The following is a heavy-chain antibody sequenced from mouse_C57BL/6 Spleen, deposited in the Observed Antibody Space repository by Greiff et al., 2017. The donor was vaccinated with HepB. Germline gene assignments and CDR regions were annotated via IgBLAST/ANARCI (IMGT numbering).Heavy chain of an antibody. J-gene: IGHJ4*01. CDR1: GYTFTDYE. CDR2: IDPETGGT. CDR3: TRGRSSFSMDY. D-gene: IGHD1-1*01. V-gene: IGHV1-15*01. Sequence: QVQLQQSGAELVRPGASVTLSCKASGYTFTDYEMHWVKQTPVHGLEWIGAIDPETGGTAYNQKFKGKAILTADKSSSTAYMELRSLTSEDSAVYYCTRGRSSFSMDYWGQGTSVTVSS.